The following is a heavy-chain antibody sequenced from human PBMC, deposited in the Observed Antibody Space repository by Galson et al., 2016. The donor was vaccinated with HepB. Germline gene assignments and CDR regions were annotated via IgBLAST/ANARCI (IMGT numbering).Heavy chain of an antibody. CDR3: ARLMIIGLDY. V-gene: IGHV3-7*01. D-gene: IGHD3-22*01. J-gene: IGHJ4*02. CDR1: GFRFNRYW. Sequence: SLRLSCAASGFRFNRYWMAWVRQAPGKGLEWVAQIDPLGIVRTFADSVKGRFTISRDNSKDTLFLQVSSLRAEDTAVYYCARLMIIGLDYWGQGTRVTVPS. CDR2: IDPLGIVR.